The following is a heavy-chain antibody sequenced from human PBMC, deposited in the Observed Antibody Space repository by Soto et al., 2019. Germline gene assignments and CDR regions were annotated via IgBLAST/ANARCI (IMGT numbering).Heavy chain of an antibody. CDR1: GHTFSSYY. CDR3: ARGPRYYYYYMDG. CDR2: MNPHSGKT. Sequence: ASVKVSCKASGHTFSSYYINWVRQATGQGLEWMGWMNPHSGKTAYAQKFQGRVTMTWNTSISTAYMDLSSLRSEDTAVYYCARGPRYYYYYMDGWGKGTTVTVSS. J-gene: IGHJ6*03. V-gene: IGHV1-8*01.